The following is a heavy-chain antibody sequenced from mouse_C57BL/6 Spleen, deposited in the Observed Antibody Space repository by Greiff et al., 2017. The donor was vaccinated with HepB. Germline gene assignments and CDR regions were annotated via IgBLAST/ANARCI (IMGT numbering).Heavy chain of an antibody. CDR3: ARGDSSGYLDY. CDR1: GYTFTDYN. CDR2: INPNNGGT. J-gene: IGHJ2*01. D-gene: IGHD3-2*02. Sequence: EVKLMESGPELVKPGASVKMSCKASGYTFTDYNMHWVKQSHGKSLEWIGYINPNNGGTSYNQKFKGKATLTVNKSSSTAYMELRSLTSEDSAVYYCARGDSSGYLDYWGQGTTLTVSS. V-gene: IGHV1-22*01.